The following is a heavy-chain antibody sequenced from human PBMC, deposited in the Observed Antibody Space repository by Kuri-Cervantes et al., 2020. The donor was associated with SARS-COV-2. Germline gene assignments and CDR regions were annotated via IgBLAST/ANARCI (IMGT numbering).Heavy chain of an antibody. J-gene: IGHJ5*02. CDR3: ASTIFGVDNWFDP. V-gene: IGHV1-69*05. D-gene: IGHD3-3*01. CDR2: IIPIFGTA. CDR1: GGTFSSYA. Sequence: SVKVPCKASGGTFSSYAISWVRQAPGQGLEWMGGIIPIFGTANYAQKFQGRVTITTDESTSTAYMELSSLRSEDTAVYYCASTIFGVDNWFDPWGQGTLVTVSS.